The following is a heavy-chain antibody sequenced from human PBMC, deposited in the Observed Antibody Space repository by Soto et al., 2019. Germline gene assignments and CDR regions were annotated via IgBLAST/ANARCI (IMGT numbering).Heavy chain of an antibody. CDR1: GYSFTSYW. CDR3: AITYSGSSFWGPNWFDP. Sequence: PGESLKISCKGSGYSFTSYWISWVRQMPGKGLEWMGRIDPSDSYTNYSPSFQGHVTISADKSISTAYLQWSSLKASDTAMYYCAITYSGSSFWGPNWFDPWGQGTLVTVSS. D-gene: IGHD1-26*01. CDR2: IDPSDSYT. J-gene: IGHJ5*02. V-gene: IGHV5-10-1*01.